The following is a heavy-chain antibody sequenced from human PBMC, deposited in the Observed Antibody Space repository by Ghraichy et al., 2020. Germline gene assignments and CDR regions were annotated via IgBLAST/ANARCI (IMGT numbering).Heavy chain of an antibody. J-gene: IGHJ4*02. CDR2: IYYTGST. D-gene: IGHD2-15*01. V-gene: IGHV4-59*08. Sequence: SQTLSLTCTVSGGSISSYYWAWIRQPPGKGLEWIGYIYYTGSTNYNPSLKSRVTISVDTSKNQFSLNLSSVTAADTAVYYCASPDIVAAGNGWGFFDYWGQGTLVTVSS. CDR3: ASPDIVAAGNGWGFFDY. CDR1: GGSISSYY.